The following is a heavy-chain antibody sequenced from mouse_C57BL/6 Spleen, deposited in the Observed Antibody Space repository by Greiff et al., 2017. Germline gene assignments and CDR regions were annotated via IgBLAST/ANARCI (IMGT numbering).Heavy chain of an antibody. D-gene: IGHD2-4*01. CDR2: IYPRDGST. CDR3: ARGANDYGGWDYFDY. V-gene: IGHV1-78*01. J-gene: IGHJ2*01. Sequence: VQLQQSDAELVKPGASVKISCKVSGYTFTDHTIHWMKQRPEQGLEWIGYIYPRDGSTKYNEKFKGKATLTADKSSSTAYMQLNSLTSEDSAVYFCARGANDYGGWDYFDYWGQGTTLTVSS. CDR1: GYTFTDHT.